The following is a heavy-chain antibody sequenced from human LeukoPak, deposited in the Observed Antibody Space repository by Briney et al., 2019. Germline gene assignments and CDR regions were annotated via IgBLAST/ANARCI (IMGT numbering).Heavy chain of an antibody. CDR1: GYTFTSYG. Sequence: GASVKVSCKASGYTFTSYGISWVRQAPGQGLEWMGWISAYNGNTNYAQKLQGRVTMTTDTSTSTAYMELRSLRSDDTAVYYCARDLGDVYGDHVVDYWGQGTLVTVSS. CDR3: ARDLGDVYGDHVVDY. V-gene: IGHV1-18*01. J-gene: IGHJ4*02. D-gene: IGHD4-17*01. CDR2: ISAYNGNT.